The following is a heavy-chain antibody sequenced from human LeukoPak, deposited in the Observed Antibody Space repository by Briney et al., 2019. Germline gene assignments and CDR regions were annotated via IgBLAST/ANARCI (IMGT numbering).Heavy chain of an antibody. D-gene: IGHD3-10*01. J-gene: IGHJ6*03. CDR2: IFYSGST. CDR3: ARGPDGSGTSGHYYYYYMDV. Sequence: SETLSLTCTVSSGSISTSNYYWGWVRQPPGKALEWIGNIFYSGSTYYSPSLKSRVTISLDTSRNQFSLKLSSVTAADTAVYYCARGPDGSGTSGHYYYYYMDVWGKGTTVTVSS. V-gene: IGHV4-39*07. CDR1: SGSISTSNYY.